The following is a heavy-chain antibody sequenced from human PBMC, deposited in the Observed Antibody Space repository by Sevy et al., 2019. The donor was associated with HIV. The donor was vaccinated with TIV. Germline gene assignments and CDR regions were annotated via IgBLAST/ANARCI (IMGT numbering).Heavy chain of an antibody. J-gene: IGHJ4*02. CDR3: AREVGGFNWRPYYFDS. D-gene: IGHD3-3*01. CDR2: IKQDESEK. Sequence: GGSLRLSCAASGFTFSDYWMSWVRQSPGKGLEWVATIKQDESEKYYLDSVKGRFAMSRDNGKNSVSLQMSGLRVEDTALYYCAREVGGFNWRPYYFDSWGQGTLVTVSS. CDR1: GFTFSDYW. V-gene: IGHV3-7*01.